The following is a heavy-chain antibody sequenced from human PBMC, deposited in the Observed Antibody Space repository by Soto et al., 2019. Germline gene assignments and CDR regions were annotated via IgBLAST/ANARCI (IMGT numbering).Heavy chain of an antibody. Sequence: EVQLVESGGGLVQPGGSLKLSCAASGLTFSGSAMHWVRQASGKGLEWVGRIRSKTYSYATAYAASVSGRFTISRDDSKNTAYLQMNTLKIEDTAVYYCTTTTGEYWGQGTLVTVSS. CDR2: IRSKTYSYAT. J-gene: IGHJ4*02. D-gene: IGHD1-1*01. CDR3: TTTTGEY. V-gene: IGHV3-73*02. CDR1: GLTFSGSA.